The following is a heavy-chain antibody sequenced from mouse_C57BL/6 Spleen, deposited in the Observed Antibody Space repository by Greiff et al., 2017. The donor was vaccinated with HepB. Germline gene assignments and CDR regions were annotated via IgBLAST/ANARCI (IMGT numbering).Heavy chain of an antibody. CDR3: ARREIYYGNWDAMDY. CDR2: IYPGDGDT. V-gene: IGHV1-82*01. D-gene: IGHD2-1*01. J-gene: IGHJ4*01. Sequence: VKLMESGPELVKPGASVKISCKASGYAFSSSWMNWVKQRPGKGLEWIGRIYPGDGDTNYNGKFKGKATLTADKSSSTAYMQLSSLTSEDSAVYFCARREIYYGNWDAMDYWGQGTSVTVSS. CDR1: GYAFSSSW.